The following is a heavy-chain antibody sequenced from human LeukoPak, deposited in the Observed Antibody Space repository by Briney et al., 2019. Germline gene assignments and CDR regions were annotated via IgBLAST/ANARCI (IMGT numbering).Heavy chain of an antibody. D-gene: IGHD4-17*01. Sequence: GGSLRLSCAASGFTFSNYAMSWVRQAPGKGLERVSDIGGSGGGTYYADSVKGRFTISRDSFKNTLYLQMNSLTPEDTALYYCAKDLYGSYAMDVWGQGTTVTVSS. CDR3: AKDLYGSYAMDV. CDR1: GFTFSNYA. CDR2: IGGSGGGT. V-gene: IGHV3-23*01. J-gene: IGHJ6*02.